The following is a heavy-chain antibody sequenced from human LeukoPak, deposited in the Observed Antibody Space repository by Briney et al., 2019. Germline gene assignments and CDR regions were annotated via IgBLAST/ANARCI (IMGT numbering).Heavy chain of an antibody. CDR2: ISAYNGNT. CDR3: ARVDIVVVPAAIRLAPVYYYYGMDV. CDR1: GYTFTSYG. D-gene: IGHD2-2*02. J-gene: IGHJ6*02. V-gene: IGHV1-18*01. Sequence: GASVKVCCKASGYTFTSYGISWVRQAPGQGLEWMGWISAYNGNTNYAQKLQGRVTMTTDTSTSTAYMELRSLRSDDTAVYYCARVDIVVVPAAIRLAPVYYYYGMDVWGQGTTVTVSS.